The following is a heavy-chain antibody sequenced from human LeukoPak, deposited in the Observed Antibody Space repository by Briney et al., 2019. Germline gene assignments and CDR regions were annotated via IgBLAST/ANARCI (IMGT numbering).Heavy chain of an antibody. D-gene: IGHD3-16*01. Sequence: PSETLSLTCGVHGESLNDYYWSWIRQSPGKGLEWIGEITHNGSTTFNPSLESRLTISVDTSKKQFSLKLTSVTAADASVYFWAGGCGGGGGWGGAEYFQHWGQGTLVTVSS. J-gene: IGHJ1*01. CDR3: AGGCGGGGGWGGAEYFQH. CDR2: ITHNGST. V-gene: IGHV4-34*01. CDR1: GESLNDYY.